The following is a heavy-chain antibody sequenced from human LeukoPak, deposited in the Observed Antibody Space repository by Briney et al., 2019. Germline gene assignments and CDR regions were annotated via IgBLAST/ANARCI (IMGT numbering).Heavy chain of an antibody. CDR1: GYTSTSYY. CDR2: IDPSGGST. J-gene: IGHJ5*02. CDR3: ASSLQKANWFDP. Sequence: ASVKVSCKASGYTSTSYYMHWVRQAPGQGLEWMGIIDPSGGSTSYAQKFQGRVTMTRDTSTSTVYMELSSLRSEDTAVYYCASSLQKANWFDPWDQGTLVTVSS. V-gene: IGHV1-46*01.